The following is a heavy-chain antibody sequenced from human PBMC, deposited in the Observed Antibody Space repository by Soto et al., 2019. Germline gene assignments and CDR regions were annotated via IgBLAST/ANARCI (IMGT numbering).Heavy chain of an antibody. V-gene: IGHV1-69*12. CDR1: GGTFRTYA. CDR3: AKGAVAGTPTSYYYYGMDV. J-gene: IGHJ6*02. CDR2: IIPIFGKV. Sequence: QVQLLQSGAEVKKPGSSVRVSCEASGGTFRTYAISWVRQAPGQGLEWIGDIIPIFGKVNYAQKFQGRVTITADESTTTVYMDLRSLTSEDTAVYYCAKGAVAGTPTSYYYYGMDVWGQGTTVTVS. D-gene: IGHD6-19*01.